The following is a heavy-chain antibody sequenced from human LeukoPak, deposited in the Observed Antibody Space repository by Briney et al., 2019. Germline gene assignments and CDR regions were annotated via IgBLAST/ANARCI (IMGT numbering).Heavy chain of an antibody. CDR3: ARWGNWGMFFFDS. D-gene: IGHD7-27*01. CDR1: GGSISSYY. V-gene: IGHV4-59*01. CDR2: IYYSGST. J-gene: IGHJ4*02. Sequence: SETLSLTCTVSGGSISSYYWSWIRQPPGKGLEWIGYIYYSGSTNYEPSLKSRVTISVDTSKNQFSLNLRSVTAADTAVYFCARWGNWGMFFFDSWGQGTLVTVSP.